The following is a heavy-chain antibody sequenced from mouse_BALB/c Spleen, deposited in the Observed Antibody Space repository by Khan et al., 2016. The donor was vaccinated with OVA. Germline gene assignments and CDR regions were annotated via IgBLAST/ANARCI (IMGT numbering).Heavy chain of an antibody. CDR1: GYTFTDTY. CDR2: ITPANGNT. CDR3: VRRSCDARWFDD. V-gene: IGHV14-3*02. J-gene: IGHJ1*01. Sequence: VQLKQSGAELVKPGASVKLSCKASGYTFTDTYIHWVKRRPEQGLEWIGSITPANGNTEYDQKFKGKATMRADTSSNTAYLQLSSLTSGDTAVYYCVRRSCDARWFDDWGAGTTVTVSA. D-gene: IGHD1-1*02.